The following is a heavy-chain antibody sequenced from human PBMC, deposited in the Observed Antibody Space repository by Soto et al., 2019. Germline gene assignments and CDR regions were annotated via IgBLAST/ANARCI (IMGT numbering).Heavy chain of an antibody. CDR1: GYTFTDYS. CDR3: ARVEEDYGGKGYFAY. Sequence: ASVKVSCKASGYTFTDYSIYWVRQAPGQGLEWMGRINPNTGGTNSAQKFQGRVTLTRDMSINTVYMELSRLRSDDTAVYYCARVEEDYGGKGYFAYWGQGTLVTVPQ. D-gene: IGHD4-17*01. J-gene: IGHJ4*02. V-gene: IGHV1-2*02. CDR2: INPNTGGT.